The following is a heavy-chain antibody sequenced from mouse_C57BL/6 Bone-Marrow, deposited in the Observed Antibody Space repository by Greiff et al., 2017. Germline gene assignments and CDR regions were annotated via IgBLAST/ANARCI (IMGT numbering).Heavy chain of an antibody. CDR2: INPSTGGT. V-gene: IGHV1-42*01. Sequence: VQLQQSGPELVKPGASVKISCKASGYSFTGYYMNWVKQSPEKSLEWIGEINPSTGGTTYNQKFKAKATLTVDKSSSTAYMQLKSLTSEDSAVYYCARTRYYGSSYYVDYWGQGTTLTVSA. J-gene: IGHJ2*01. D-gene: IGHD1-1*01. CDR1: GYSFTGYY. CDR3: ARTRYYGSSYYVDY.